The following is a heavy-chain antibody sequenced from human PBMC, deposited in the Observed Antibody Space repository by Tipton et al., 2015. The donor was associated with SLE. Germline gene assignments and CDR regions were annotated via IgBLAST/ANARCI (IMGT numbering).Heavy chain of an antibody. J-gene: IGHJ4*02. CDR3: ARATVLGGFDY. CDR1: GCTISSYE. CDR2: ISSSGSTI. V-gene: IGHV3-48*03. D-gene: IGHD3-16*01. Sequence: SLRLSCAASGCTISSYEMNWIRQAPGKGLEWVSYISSSGSTIYYADSVKGRFTISRDNAKNSLYLQMNSLSAEDTAVYYWARATVLGGFDYWGQGTLVPVSS.